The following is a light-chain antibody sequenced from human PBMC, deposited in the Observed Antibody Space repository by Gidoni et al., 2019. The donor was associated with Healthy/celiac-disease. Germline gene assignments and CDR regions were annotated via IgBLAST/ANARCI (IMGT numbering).Light chain of an antibody. J-gene: IGKJ1*01. CDR2: AAS. CDR1: QSISSY. Sequence: DIQMTQYPSSLSASVGDRVTITCRASQSISSYLNWYQPKPGKAPKLLIYAASSLQSGVPSRFSGSGSGTDFTLTISSLQPEDFATYYCQQSYSTPPTFXQXTKVEIK. CDR3: QQSYSTPPT. V-gene: IGKV1-39*01.